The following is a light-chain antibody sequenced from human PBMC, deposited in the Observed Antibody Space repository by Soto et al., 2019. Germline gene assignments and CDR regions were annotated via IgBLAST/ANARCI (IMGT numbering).Light chain of an antibody. CDR1: QSVSSSY. Sequence: EIVLTQSPGTLSLSPGERATLSCRASQSVSSSYLAWYQQKPGQAPRLLIYGASCRATGIPDRFSGSGSGTDVTLTISRLEPEDFAVYYCQQYGSSHWTFGQGTKVEIK. V-gene: IGKV3-20*01. CDR2: GAS. J-gene: IGKJ1*01. CDR3: QQYGSSHWT.